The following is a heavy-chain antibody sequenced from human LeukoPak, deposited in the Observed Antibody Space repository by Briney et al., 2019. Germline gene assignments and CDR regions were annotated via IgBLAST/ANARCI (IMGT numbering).Heavy chain of an antibody. V-gene: IGHV4-34*01. CDR1: GGSFSGYY. J-gene: IGHJ6*03. Sequence: SETLSLTCAVYGGSFSGYYWSWIRQPPGKGLEWIGEINHSGSTNYNPSLKSRVTISVDTSKNQFSLELSSVTAADTAVYYCARGPAAIRYYYYYMDVWGKGTTVTVSS. CDR3: ARGPAAIRYYYYYMDV. CDR2: INHSGST. D-gene: IGHD2-2*02.